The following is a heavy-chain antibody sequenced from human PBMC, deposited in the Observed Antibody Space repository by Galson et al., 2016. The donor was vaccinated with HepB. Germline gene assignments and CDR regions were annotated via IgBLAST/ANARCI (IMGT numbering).Heavy chain of an antibody. CDR1: GFIFSVYN. D-gene: IGHD3-16*01. Sequence: SLRLSCAASGFIFSVYNMSWARQAPGKGLEWIAWITSSSDTMYYADSVKGRFTISRDNAKNSLSLEMNSLRDEDTAVYYCARDDYFRLGYWGQGTLVTVSS. J-gene: IGHJ4*02. CDR3: ARDDYFRLGY. V-gene: IGHV3-48*02. CDR2: ITSSSDTM.